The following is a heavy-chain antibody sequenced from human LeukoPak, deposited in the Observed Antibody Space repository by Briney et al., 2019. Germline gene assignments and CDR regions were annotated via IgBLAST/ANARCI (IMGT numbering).Heavy chain of an antibody. V-gene: IGHV4-61*02. CDR2: IYISGST. CDR3: ARGHVWGNSRFDY. J-gene: IGHJ4*02. D-gene: IGHD3-16*01. Sequence: SQTLSLTCTVSGGSISSGSYYWSWIRQPAGKGLEWIGRIYISGSTTYNPSLRSRVTISVDTSKNQFSLTVTSVTAAGTAVYYCARGHVWGNSRFDYWGQGTLVTVSS. CDR1: GGSISSGSYY.